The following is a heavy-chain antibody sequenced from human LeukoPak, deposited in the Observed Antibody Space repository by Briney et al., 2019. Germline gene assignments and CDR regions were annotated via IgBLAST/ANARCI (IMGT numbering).Heavy chain of an antibody. CDR1: GGSISDYY. Sequence: SETLSLTCTVSGGSISDYYWNWIRQPPGKGLEWIGYINYSGSTNYSPSLKSRVTISVDTSKNQFSLKLSSVTAADTAVYYCARRHVEYSSSSDPYYFDYWGQGTLVTVSS. CDR3: ARRHVEYSSSSDPYYFDY. CDR2: INYSGST. V-gene: IGHV4-59*01. J-gene: IGHJ4*02. D-gene: IGHD6-6*01.